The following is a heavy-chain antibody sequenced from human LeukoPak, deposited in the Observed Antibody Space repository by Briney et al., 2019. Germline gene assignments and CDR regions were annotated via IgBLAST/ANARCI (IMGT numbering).Heavy chain of an antibody. D-gene: IGHD3-22*01. J-gene: IGHJ6*03. CDR3: ATGPNYYYDSSGQPQALYMDV. CDR2: VDPEDGET. V-gene: IGHV1-69-2*01. Sequence: ATVKISCKVSGYTFTDYYLRWVQQAPGKGLEWMGLVDPEDGETIYAEKLQGRVTITADTSTDTAYMELSSLRSEDTAVYYCATGPNYYYDSSGQPQALYMDVWGKGTTVTVSS. CDR1: GYTFTDYY.